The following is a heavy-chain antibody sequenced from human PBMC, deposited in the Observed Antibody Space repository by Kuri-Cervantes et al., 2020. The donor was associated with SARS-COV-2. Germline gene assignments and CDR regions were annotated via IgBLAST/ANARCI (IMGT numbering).Heavy chain of an antibody. V-gene: IGHV4-38-2*01. CDR3: ASPNVYYYYGMDV. CDR1: GYSISSGYY. Sequence: SETLSPTCAVSGYSISSGYYGGWIRQPPGKGLEWIGSIYHCGRTCYNPSIEGRVTISVDMSKNQFSLKLSSVTAADTAVYYCASPNVYYYYGMDVWGQGTTVTVSS. J-gene: IGHJ6*01. CDR2: IYHCGRT.